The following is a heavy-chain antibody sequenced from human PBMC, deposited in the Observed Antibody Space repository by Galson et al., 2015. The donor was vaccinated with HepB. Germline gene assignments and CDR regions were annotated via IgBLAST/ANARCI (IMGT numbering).Heavy chain of an antibody. CDR2: ISGSGGST. CDR3: AKAPKYSSGWTGFDY. CDR1: GFTFSSYA. V-gene: IGHV3-23*01. D-gene: IGHD6-19*01. Sequence: SLRLSCAASGFTFSSYAMSWVRQAPGKGLEWVSAISGSGGSTYYADSVKGRFTISRDNSKNTLYLQMNSLRAEDTAVYYCAKAPKYSSGWTGFDYWGQGTLVTASS. J-gene: IGHJ4*02.